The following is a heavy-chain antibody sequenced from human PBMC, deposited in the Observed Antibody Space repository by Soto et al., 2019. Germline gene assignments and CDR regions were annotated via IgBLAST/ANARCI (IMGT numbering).Heavy chain of an antibody. V-gene: IGHV3-64D*08. D-gene: IGHD6-19*01. CDR2: ISSNGGST. CDR3: VKRPYSSGWYQYYFDY. CDR1: GFTFSSYA. J-gene: IGHJ4*02. Sequence: GGSLRLSCSASGFTFSSYAMHWVRQAPGKGLEYVSAISSNGGSTYYADSVKGRFTISRDNSKNTLYLQMSSLRAEDTAVYYCVKRPYSSGWYQYYFDYWGQGTLVTVSS.